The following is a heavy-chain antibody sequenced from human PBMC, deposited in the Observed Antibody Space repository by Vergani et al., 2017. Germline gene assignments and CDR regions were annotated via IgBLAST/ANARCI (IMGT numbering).Heavy chain of an antibody. CDR3: ARGLGYCSSTSCYRSGYYYYGMDV. J-gene: IGHJ6*02. V-gene: IGHV4-30-4*08. D-gene: IGHD2-2*01. Sequence: QVQLQESGPGLVKPSQTLSLTCTVSGGSISSGDYYWSWIRQPPGKGLEWIGYIYYSGSTYYNPSLKSRVTLSVETSKNQFSLKLRSVTAADTAVYYCARGLGYCSSTSCYRSGYYYYGMDVWGQGTTVTVSS. CDR2: IYYSGST. CDR1: GGSISSGDYY.